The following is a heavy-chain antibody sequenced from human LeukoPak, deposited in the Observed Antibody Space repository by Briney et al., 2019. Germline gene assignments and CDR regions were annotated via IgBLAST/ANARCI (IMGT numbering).Heavy chain of an antibody. CDR3: ATGVYYDGGVSPPLYFFDN. CDR1: GYTLTELS. V-gene: IGHV1-24*01. D-gene: IGHD2-8*02. CDR2: FDPEDGET. J-gene: IGHJ4*02. Sequence: ASVKVSCKVSGYTLTELSMHWVRQAPGKGLEWMGGFDPEDGETIYAQKFQGRVTMTEDTSTDTAYMELSSLRSEDTAVYYCATGVYYDGGVSPPLYFFDNGGKEPLVPFPS.